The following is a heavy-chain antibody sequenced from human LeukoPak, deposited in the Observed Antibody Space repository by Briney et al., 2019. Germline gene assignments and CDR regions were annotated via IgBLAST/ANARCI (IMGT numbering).Heavy chain of an antibody. CDR1: GFTFSSFA. D-gene: IGHD3-10*01. CDR2: ISGNGDTT. V-gene: IGHV3-23*01. Sequence: GGSLRLSCAASGFTFSSFALSWVRQAPGEGLEWVSRISGNGDTTNYADSVKGRFTISRDNSKNTLYLQMNSLRAEDTAVYYCASDPYYYGSGSYLVYWGQGTLVTVSS. J-gene: IGHJ4*02. CDR3: ASDPYYYGSGSYLVY.